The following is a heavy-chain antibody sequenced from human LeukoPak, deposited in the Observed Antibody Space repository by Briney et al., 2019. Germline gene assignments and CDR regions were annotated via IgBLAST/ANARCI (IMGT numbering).Heavy chain of an antibody. J-gene: IGHJ5*02. D-gene: IGHD2-2*01. V-gene: IGHV1-18*01. CDR3: ARDKDRYQLLNNWFDP. Sequence: ASVKVSCKASGYTFTSYGISWVRQAPGQGLEWMGWISAYNGNTNYAQKLQGRVTMTTDTSTSTAYMELRSLRSDDTAVYYCARDKDRYQLLNNWFDPWGQGTLVTVSP. CDR2: ISAYNGNT. CDR1: GYTFTSYG.